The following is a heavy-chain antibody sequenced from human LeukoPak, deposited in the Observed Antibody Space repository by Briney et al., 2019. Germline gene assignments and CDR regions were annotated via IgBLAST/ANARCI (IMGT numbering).Heavy chain of an antibody. CDR2: IGTAGDT. Sequence: PGGSLRLSCAASGFIFSSYGMHWVRQAPGKGLEWVSAIGTAGDTYYPGSVKGRFTISRENAKNSLYLQMISLRAGDTAVYYCARSFMAGFDYWGQGTLVTVSS. V-gene: IGHV3-13*01. CDR1: GFIFSSYG. D-gene: IGHD6-19*01. J-gene: IGHJ4*02. CDR3: ARSFMAGFDY.